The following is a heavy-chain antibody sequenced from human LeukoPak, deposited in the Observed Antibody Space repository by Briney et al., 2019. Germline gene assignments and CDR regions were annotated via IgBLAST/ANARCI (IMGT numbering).Heavy chain of an antibody. D-gene: IGHD1-26*01. J-gene: IGHJ4*02. V-gene: IGHV4-59*01. CDR2: IYYIGST. Sequence: SETLSLTCTVSGGSISNYDWSWIRQPPGKGLEGIGYIYYIGSTNDNPSLKSRVTISVYTSKNKFSLRLSSVTAADTAVYYCAREGIVGATPKYYFDYWGQGTLVTVSS. CDR3: AREGIVGATPKYYFDY. CDR1: GGSISNYD.